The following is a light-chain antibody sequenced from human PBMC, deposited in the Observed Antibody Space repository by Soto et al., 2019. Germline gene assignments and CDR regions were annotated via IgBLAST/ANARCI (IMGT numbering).Light chain of an antibody. CDR3: SSYTSSNTLV. CDR1: SEDVGGYNY. CDR2: EVT. Sequence: QSVLTQPASVSGSPGQSITISCSGTSEDVGGYNYVSWYQHHPGKAPKLMIYEVTNRPSGLSSRFSGSKSGSTASLTISGLQAEDEADYYCSSYTSSNTLVFGTGTKVT. V-gene: IGLV2-14*01. J-gene: IGLJ1*01.